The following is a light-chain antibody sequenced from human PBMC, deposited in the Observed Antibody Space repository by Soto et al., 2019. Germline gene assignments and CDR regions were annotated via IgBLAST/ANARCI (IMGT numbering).Light chain of an antibody. J-gene: IGLJ1*01. CDR2: EAS. CDR1: SNGIGNDNF. Sequence: QSVLTQPAPVSESPGQSITISCTGTSNGIGNDNFVSWYQQHPGKAPKLLIYEASERPSGVSNRFSGSKSGYTASLTISGLQAEDEADYYCCAYAGTGTFYVFGPGTKVTVL. CDR3: CAYAGTGTFYV. V-gene: IGLV2-23*01.